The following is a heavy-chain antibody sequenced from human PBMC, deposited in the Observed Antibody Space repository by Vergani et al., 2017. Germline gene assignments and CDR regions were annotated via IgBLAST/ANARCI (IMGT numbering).Heavy chain of an antibody. CDR3: ARDQPAEWGVPAAHDAFDI. Sequence: EVQLLESGGGLVQPGGSLRLSCAASGFTFSSYAMSWVRQAPGKGLEWVSAISGSGGSTYYADSVKGRFTISRDNSKNTLYLQMTSLRAEDTAVYYCARDQPAEWGVPAAHDAFDIWGQGTMVTVSS. V-gene: IGHV3-23*01. CDR1: GFTFSSYA. CDR2: ISGSGGST. D-gene: IGHD2-2*01. J-gene: IGHJ3*02.